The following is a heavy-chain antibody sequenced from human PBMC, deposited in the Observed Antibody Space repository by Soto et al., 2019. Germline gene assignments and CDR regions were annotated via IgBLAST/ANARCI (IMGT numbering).Heavy chain of an antibody. CDR2: ISGSGST. CDR3: ATESGSTYGYFDY. V-gene: IGHV4-30-4*01. Sequence: ILSLTCTDSGASVSSGYNYWSWMRQSPGKGLEWIGYISGSGSTGYNPSLKNRLTMSVDRSKNQFTLRLTSVTAADTAVYFCATESGSTYGYFDYWGQGTQVTVSS. D-gene: IGHD5-18*01. CDR1: GASVSSGYNY. J-gene: IGHJ4*02.